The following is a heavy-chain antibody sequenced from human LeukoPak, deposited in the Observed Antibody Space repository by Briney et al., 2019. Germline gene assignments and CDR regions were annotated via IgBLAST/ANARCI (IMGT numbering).Heavy chain of an antibody. V-gene: IGHV1-24*01. CDR2: FDPEDGET. D-gene: IGHD1-26*01. CDR1: GYTLTELS. CDR3: ATDLIGSAQLSGSTTVGFDY. J-gene: IGHJ4*02. Sequence: SVKVSCQVSGYTLTELSMHWVRQAPGKGLEWMGGFDPEDGETIYAQKFQGRVTMTDGTSTDTAYMELSSLRSEDTAVYYCATDLIGSAQLSGSTTVGFDYWGQGTLVTVSS.